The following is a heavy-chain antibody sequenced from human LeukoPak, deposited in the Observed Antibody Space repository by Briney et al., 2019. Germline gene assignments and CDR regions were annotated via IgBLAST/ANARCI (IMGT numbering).Heavy chain of an antibody. J-gene: IGHJ4*02. D-gene: IGHD2-21*02. CDR3: ARELPREVTLDY. V-gene: IGHV3-74*01. CDR1: GFTFISYG. Sequence: GGSLRPSCAASGFTFISYGMQWVRQAPGKGLVWVSRINNGGVSTSYADSVRGRFTVSRDNGKNTLYLQMNSLRAEDTGVYYCARELPREVTLDYWGQGTLVTVSS. CDR2: INNGGVST.